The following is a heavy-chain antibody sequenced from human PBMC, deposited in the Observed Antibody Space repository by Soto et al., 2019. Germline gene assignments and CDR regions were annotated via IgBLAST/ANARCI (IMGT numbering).Heavy chain of an antibody. V-gene: IGHV3-30*18. J-gene: IGHJ4*02. Sequence: QVQLVESGGGVVQPGRSLRLSCAASGFTFSSYGIHWVRQAPGKGLDWVAGISYDGSNQYYADSVKGRFPISRDNSKNTLFLQMNSLRPEDTAVYYCAKDTFYHDSSGYYVFDYWGQGTLVTVSS. D-gene: IGHD3-22*01. CDR1: GFTFSSYG. CDR3: AKDTFYHDSSGYYVFDY. CDR2: ISYDGSNQ.